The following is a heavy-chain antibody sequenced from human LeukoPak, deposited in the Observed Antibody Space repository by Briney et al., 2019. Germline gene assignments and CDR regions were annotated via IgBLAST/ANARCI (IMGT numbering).Heavy chain of an antibody. CDR3: ARVCQQRVRRYYYYYGMDV. Sequence: PSETLSLTCTVSGGSISSYYWSWNRQPAGKGLEWIGRIYISGSTDYNPSLKSRVTMSVDTSKNQFSLNLSSVTAADTAVYYCARVCQQRVRRYYYYYGMDVWGQGTTVTVSS. D-gene: IGHD6-13*01. V-gene: IGHV4-4*07. CDR2: IYISGST. CDR1: GGSISSYY. J-gene: IGHJ6*02.